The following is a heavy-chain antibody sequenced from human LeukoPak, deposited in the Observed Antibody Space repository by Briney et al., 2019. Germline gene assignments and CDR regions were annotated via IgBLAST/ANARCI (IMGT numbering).Heavy chain of an antibody. D-gene: IGHD2-21*01. J-gene: IGHJ4*02. CDR3: AKDFRVGYSAHFDY. V-gene: IGHV3-23*01. Sequence: GGSLRLSCVGSGFTFRSHAMSWVRQAPEKGLEFVSGIYENGGTTYYADSVKGRFSISRDNSKNTLYLQMDSLRGEDTAVYYCAKDFRVGYSAHFDYWGQGALVTASS. CDR2: IYENGGTT. CDR1: GFTFRSHA.